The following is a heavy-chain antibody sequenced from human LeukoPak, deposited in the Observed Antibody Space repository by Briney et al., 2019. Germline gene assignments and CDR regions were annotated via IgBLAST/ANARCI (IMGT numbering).Heavy chain of an antibody. CDR1: GFTFSSHA. Sequence: RGSLRLSCAASGFTFSSHAMSWVRQAPGKGLEWVSAISGSGGSTYHGDSVKGRFTISRDNSRNTLYLQMNSLRAEDTAAYYCAKLPHYDFWSGYSQYYFDYWGQGSLVTVSS. CDR2: ISGSGGST. CDR3: AKLPHYDFWSGYSQYYFDY. V-gene: IGHV3-23*01. J-gene: IGHJ4*02. D-gene: IGHD3-3*01.